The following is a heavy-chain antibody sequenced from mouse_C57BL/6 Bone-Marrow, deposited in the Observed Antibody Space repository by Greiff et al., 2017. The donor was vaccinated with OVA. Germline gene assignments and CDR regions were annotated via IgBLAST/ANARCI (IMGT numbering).Heavy chain of an antibody. J-gene: IGHJ2*01. CDR3: VRQHPRLY. CDR1: GFSFNTYA. V-gene: IGHV10-1*01. CDR2: IRSKSNNYAT. Sequence: EVKLMESGGGLVQPKGSLKLSCAASGFSFNTYAMNWVRQAPGKGLEWVARIRSKSNNYATYYADSVKDRFTISRDDSESMLYLQMNTLKTEDTAMYYCVRQHPRLYWGQGTTLTVSS.